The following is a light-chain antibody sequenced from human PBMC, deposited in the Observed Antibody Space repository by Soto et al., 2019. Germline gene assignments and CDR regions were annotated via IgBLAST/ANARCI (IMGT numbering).Light chain of an antibody. CDR2: NNN. CDR1: SSNIGSNT. CDR3: AAWDYSINGYV. V-gene: IGLV1-44*01. Sequence: QYVLTQPPSASGTPGQRVTISCSGSSSNIGSNTVNWYQQLPGTATKLLIYNNNQRPSGVPDRFSGSKSGTSASLAISGLQSEDEADYYCAAWDYSINGYVFRTVTKVTVL. J-gene: IGLJ1*01.